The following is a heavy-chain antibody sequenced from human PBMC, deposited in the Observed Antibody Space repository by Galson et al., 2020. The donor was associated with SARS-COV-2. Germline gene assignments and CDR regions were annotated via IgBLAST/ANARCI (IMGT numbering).Heavy chain of an antibody. Sequence: SETLSLTCTVSGGSISSGGYYWSWIRQHPGKGLEWIGYIYYSGSTYYNPSLKSQVTISVDTSKNQFSLKLSSVTAADTAVYYCARDFKYYYGSGEYFDYWGQGTLVTVSS. CDR1: GGSISSGGYY. CDR3: ARDFKYYYGSGEYFDY. D-gene: IGHD3-10*01. CDR2: IYYSGST. J-gene: IGHJ4*02. V-gene: IGHV4-31*01.